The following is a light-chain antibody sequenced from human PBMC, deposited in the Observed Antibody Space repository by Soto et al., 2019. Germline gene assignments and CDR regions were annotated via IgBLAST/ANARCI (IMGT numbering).Light chain of an antibody. Sequence: QAVVTQPPSVSGAPGQRVTISCTGNSSNLGAGYDVPWYQQLPGAAPKLVIFGNRNRPSGVPERFSGSESGTSASLAITGLQAEDEADYYCQAYDYSLTASVFGRGTKLTVL. V-gene: IGLV1-40*01. CDR2: GNR. J-gene: IGLJ3*02. CDR3: QAYDYSLTASV. CDR1: SSNLGAGYD.